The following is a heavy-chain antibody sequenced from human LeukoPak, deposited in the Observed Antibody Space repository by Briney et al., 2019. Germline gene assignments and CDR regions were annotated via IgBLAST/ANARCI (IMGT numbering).Heavy chain of an antibody. D-gene: IGHD2-15*01. CDR1: GFTFSTYY. V-gene: IGHV3-7*01. J-gene: IGHJ5*02. CDR3: ARDKRAAETPYNWFDP. Sequence: GGSLRLSCVASGFTFSTYYMSWVRQAPGKGLEWVANIKQDGSEKKYVDSVKGRFTISRDNAKNSLYLQMTNLRAEDTAVYYCARDKRAAETPYNWFDPWGQGTLVTVSS. CDR2: IKQDGSEK.